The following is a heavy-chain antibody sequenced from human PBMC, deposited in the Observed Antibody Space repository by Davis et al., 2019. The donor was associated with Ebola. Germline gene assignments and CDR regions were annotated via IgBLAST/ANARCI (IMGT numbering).Heavy chain of an antibody. CDR2: FHYGGDT. D-gene: IGHD6-6*01. V-gene: IGHV4-39*01. CDR1: GGSITSSSYF. J-gene: IGHJ4*02. Sequence: PSETLSLTCTVSGGSITSSSYFWGWIRQPPGEGLEWIGSFHYGGDTYYNPSLNSRVTISVDTSKNQFSLKLSSVTAADTAVYYCARGQAAPTGMVDYWGQGTLVTVSS. CDR3: ARGQAAPTGMVDY.